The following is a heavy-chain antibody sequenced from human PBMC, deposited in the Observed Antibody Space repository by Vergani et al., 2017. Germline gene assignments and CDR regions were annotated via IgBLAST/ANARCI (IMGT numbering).Heavy chain of an antibody. CDR3: AKDLEWYSSPSDYGMDV. CDR1: GFTFSSYG. CDR2: ISYDGSNN. V-gene: IGHV3-30*18. D-gene: IGHD6-13*01. Sequence: QVQLVESGGGVVQPGRSLRLSCAASGFTFSSYGMHWVRQAPGKGLEWVAVISYDGSNNYYADSVKGRFTISRDNSKNTLYLQMNSLRAEDTAVYYCAKDLEWYSSPSDYGMDVWGQGTTVTVSS. J-gene: IGHJ6*02.